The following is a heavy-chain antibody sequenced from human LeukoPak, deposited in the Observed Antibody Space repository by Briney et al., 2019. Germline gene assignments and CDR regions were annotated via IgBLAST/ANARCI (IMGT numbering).Heavy chain of an antibody. CDR1: GFTFSDYY. CDR3: ATNFLYYYGSGSSYYYMDV. Sequence: GGSLRLSCAASGFTFSDYYMSWIRQAPGEGLEWVSYISSSGSTIYYADSVKGRFTISRHNAKNSLYLQMNSLRAEDTAVYYCATNFLYYYGSGSSYYYMDVWGKGTTVTVSS. V-gene: IGHV3-11*04. J-gene: IGHJ6*03. D-gene: IGHD3-10*01. CDR2: ISSSGSTI.